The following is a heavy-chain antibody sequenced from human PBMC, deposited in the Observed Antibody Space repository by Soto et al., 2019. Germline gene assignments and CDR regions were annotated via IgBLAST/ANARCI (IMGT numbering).Heavy chain of an antibody. CDR2: IKQDESEK. CDR1: CTFSSYW. D-gene: IGHD3-16*02. V-gene: IGHV3-7*01. CDR3: ARVYSDYIWGSYPLNY. Sequence: EVQLVESGGGLFQPGCTFSSYWMTWVRQAPGKGLEWVANIKQDESEKYYLDSVKGRFTISRDNAKNSLYLQMNSLRAEDTAVYYCARVYSDYIWGSYPLNYWGQGTLVTVSS. J-gene: IGHJ4*02.